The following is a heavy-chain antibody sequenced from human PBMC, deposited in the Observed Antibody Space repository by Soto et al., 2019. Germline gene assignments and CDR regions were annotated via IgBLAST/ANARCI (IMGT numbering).Heavy chain of an antibody. CDR2: IMPVFRRP. CDR1: GGTFRTSA. J-gene: IGHJ3*02. Sequence: SVKVSCKASGGTFRTSAISWVRQAPGQGLEWVGGIMPVFRRPKYAQNFQGRVTISADESTSTAYMELSSLRSDDTAVYYCARDGEGIAVPGNSFDIWGQGTMVTVSS. D-gene: IGHD6-19*01. V-gene: IGHV1-69*13. CDR3: ARDGEGIAVPGNSFDI.